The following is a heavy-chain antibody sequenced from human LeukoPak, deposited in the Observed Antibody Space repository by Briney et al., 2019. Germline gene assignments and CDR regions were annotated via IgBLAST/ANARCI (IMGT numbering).Heavy chain of an antibody. CDR3: ARLVEMATNLDY. CDR2: INPNNGGT. J-gene: IGHJ4*02. CDR1: GYTFTGYY. Sequence: ASVKVSCKASGYTFTGYYMHWVRQARGQGLEWMGSINPNNGGTNYAQKFQGRVTMTRDTSISTAYMELSRLRSDDTAVYYCARLVEMATNLDYWGQGTLVTVSS. V-gene: IGHV1-2*02. D-gene: IGHD5-24*01.